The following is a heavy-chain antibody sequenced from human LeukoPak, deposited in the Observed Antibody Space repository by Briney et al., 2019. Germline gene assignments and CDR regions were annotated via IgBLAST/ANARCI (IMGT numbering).Heavy chain of an antibody. V-gene: IGHV4-59*08. CDR3: ARHTSYGGDY. CDR2: VYYSGST. D-gene: IGHD2/OR15-2a*01. Sequence: SETLSLTCTVSGGSISSYYWSWIRQPPGKGLEWIEYVYYSGSTYYNPSLKSRVTISVDTSRNQFSLKLSSVTAADTAVYYCARHTSYGGDYRGQGTLVTVSS. CDR1: GGSISSYY. J-gene: IGHJ4*02.